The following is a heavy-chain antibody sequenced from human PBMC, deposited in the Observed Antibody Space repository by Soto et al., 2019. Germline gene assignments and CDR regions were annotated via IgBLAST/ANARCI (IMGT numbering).Heavy chain of an antibody. Sequence: DVQLVESGGGLVKPGGSLRLSCAASGSDFSNGWMSWVRQAPGKGLEWVGRIKSKVHGETTDYAAHVKGRFTISRDDSRNTLYLQMHSLQTEDTAVYYCSTDEWEWGQGTLVTVSS. CDR1: GSDFSNGW. J-gene: IGHJ4*02. CDR2: IKSKVHGETT. D-gene: IGHD1-26*01. V-gene: IGHV3-15*05. CDR3: STDEWE.